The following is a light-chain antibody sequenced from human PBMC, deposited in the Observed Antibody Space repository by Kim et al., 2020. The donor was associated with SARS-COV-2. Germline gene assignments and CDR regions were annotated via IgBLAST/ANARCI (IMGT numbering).Light chain of an antibody. V-gene: IGLV1-40*01. CDR2: GNS. CDR1: SSNIGAGYD. CDR3: HSYDSSLSAVV. J-gene: IGLJ2*01. Sequence: QRVTISCTGSSSNIGAGYDVHWYQQLPGTAPKLLIYGNSNRPSGVPDRFSGSKSGTSASLAITGLQAEDEADYYCHSYDSSLSAVVFGGGTQLTVL.